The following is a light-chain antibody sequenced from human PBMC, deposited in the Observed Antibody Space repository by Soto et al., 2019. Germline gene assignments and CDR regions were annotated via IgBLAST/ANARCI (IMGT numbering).Light chain of an antibody. Sequence: EIVLTQSPGTLSLSPGERATLSCRASQSVGSKLAWYQQKPGQAPRLLIYGASTRATGIPDRFSGSGSGTDFTLIISRMEPEDFAVYCCQQYGSSPRTFGQGTKVDIK. V-gene: IGKV3-20*01. J-gene: IGKJ1*01. CDR1: QSVGSK. CDR3: QQYGSSPRT. CDR2: GAS.